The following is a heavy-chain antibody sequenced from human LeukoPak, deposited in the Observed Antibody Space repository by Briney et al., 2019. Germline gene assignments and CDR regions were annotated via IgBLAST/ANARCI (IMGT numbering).Heavy chain of an antibody. CDR2: FNWNGDNT. Sequence: GGSLTLPCAASGFTFHDHGMSWVRHVPGKGLEWVSAFNWNGDNTGYADSVKGRFTISRDTAKKSLYLQMNSLTAEDMADYYCARVEGPYFYCWGQGTLVTVSS. D-gene: IGHD3-3*01. V-gene: IGHV3-20*04. J-gene: IGHJ4*02. CDR3: ARVEGPYFYC. CDR1: GFTFHDHG.